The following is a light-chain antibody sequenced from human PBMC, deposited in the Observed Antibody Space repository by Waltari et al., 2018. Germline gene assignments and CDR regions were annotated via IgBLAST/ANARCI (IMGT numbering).Light chain of an antibody. J-gene: IGLJ2*01. CDR3: SSFTTIGTLVV. V-gene: IGLV2-14*01. CDR1: SSDVCGYNH. CDR2: EVT. Sequence: HSALTQPASVPGSPGQSITLPCTATSSDVCGYNHVSWYQQQPGKAPKLLILEVTNRPSGISNRFSGSKSGNTASLTISGLQAEDEGEYYCSSFTTIGTLVVFGGGTKVTVL.